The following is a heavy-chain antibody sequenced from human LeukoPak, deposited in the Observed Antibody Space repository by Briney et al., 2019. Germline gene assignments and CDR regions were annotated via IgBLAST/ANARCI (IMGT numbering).Heavy chain of an antibody. Sequence: SQTLSLPCAISGDSVSSNSAAWNWSRQSPSRGLEWLGRTYYRYKWYNDYAVSVKSRITINPDTSKDQYSLQLNSVTPEGTAVYYYARDQWGSGWYWFDPWGQGTLVTVSS. D-gene: IGHD6-19*01. CDR3: ARDQWGSGWYWFDP. CDR1: GDSVSSNSAA. CDR2: TYYRYKWYN. V-gene: IGHV6-1*01. J-gene: IGHJ5*02.